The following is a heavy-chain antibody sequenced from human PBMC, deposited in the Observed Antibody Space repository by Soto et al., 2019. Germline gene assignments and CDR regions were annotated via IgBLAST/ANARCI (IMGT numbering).Heavy chain of an antibody. V-gene: IGHV3-53*05. Sequence: PGGSLRLSCAVSGFTVSSNYMSWVRQAPGKGLECVSVIYSGGATYYADSVKGRFTISRDNSKNTLYLQMNSLRPEDTAVYYCVKVSTFYDILTGYYSTNFFDPWGQGTLVTAPQ. D-gene: IGHD3-9*01. CDR1: GFTVSSNY. CDR2: IYSGGAT. J-gene: IGHJ5*02. CDR3: VKVSTFYDILTGYYSTNFFDP.